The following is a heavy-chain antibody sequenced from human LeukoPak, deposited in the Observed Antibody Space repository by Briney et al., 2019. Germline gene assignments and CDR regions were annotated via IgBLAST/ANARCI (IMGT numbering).Heavy chain of an antibody. CDR2: IYESGT. CDR3: ASVPPLRGSNWYGRWFDP. D-gene: IGHD6-13*01. J-gene: IGHJ5*02. Sequence: PSETLSLTCSVSGYSISRGYFWGWIGPTPVKGLEWIATIYESGTYYSPSLKSRLTISMDTSKNQFFLNLRSVTAADTAIYYCASVPPLRGSNWYGRWFDPWGQGILVTVSS. CDR1: GYSISRGYF. V-gene: IGHV4-38-2*01.